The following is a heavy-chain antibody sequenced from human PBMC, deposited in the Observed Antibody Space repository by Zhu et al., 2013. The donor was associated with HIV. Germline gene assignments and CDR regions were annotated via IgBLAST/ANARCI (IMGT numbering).Heavy chain of an antibody. Sequence: QVQLVQSGGEVKKPGASVKVSCETSGYTFTTYGISWVRQAPGQGLEWMGWISASNGHTNFAQNLQGRVTLTTDTSTSTAYMELRSLRSDDAAVYYCARRYSGTAHFDYWGQGTLVTVSS. CDR1: GYTFTTYG. CDR3: ARRYSGTAHFDY. J-gene: IGHJ4*02. CDR2: ISASNGHT. D-gene: IGHD1-26*01. V-gene: IGHV1-18*01.